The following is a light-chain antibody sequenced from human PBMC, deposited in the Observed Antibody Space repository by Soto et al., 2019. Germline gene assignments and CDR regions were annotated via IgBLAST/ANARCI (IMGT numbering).Light chain of an antibody. J-gene: IGLJ3*02. Sequence: QSALTQPASVSGSPGQSITISCTETSSDFGTYNLVSWYQQNPGKAPKLMIYEVTKRPSGVSNRFSGSQSGNTASLTISGLQAEDEADSYCCSNVHPNTLVFGGGTKVTVL. CDR3: CSNVHPNTLV. V-gene: IGLV2-23*02. CDR2: EVT. CDR1: SSDFGTYNL.